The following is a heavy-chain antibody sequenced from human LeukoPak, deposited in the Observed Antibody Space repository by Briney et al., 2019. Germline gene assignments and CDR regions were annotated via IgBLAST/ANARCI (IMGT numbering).Heavy chain of an antibody. D-gene: IGHD3-22*01. CDR1: GYTFTSYY. J-gene: IGHJ4*02. CDR3: ARVLSYYDSSGFPSY. V-gene: IGHV1-46*01. Sequence: ASVKVSCKASGYTFTSYYMHWVRQAPGQGLEWMGIINPSGGSTSYARKFQGRVTMTRDTSTSTVYMELSSLRSEDTAVYYCARVLSYYDSSGFPSYWGQGTLVTVSS. CDR2: INPSGGST.